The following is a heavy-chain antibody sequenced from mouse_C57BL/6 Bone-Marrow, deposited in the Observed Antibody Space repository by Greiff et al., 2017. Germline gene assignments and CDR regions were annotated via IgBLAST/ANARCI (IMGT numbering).Heavy chain of an antibody. V-gene: IGHV7-1*01. CDR1: GFTFSDFY. Sequence: EVQVVESGGGLVQSGRSLRLSCATSGFTFSDFYMEWVRQAPGKGLEWIAASRNKANDYTTEYSASVKGRFIVSRDTSQSILYLQMNALRAEDTAIYYCARGSSSYAMDYWGQGTSVTVSS. CDR2: SRNKANDYTT. D-gene: IGHD1-1*01. CDR3: ARGSSSYAMDY. J-gene: IGHJ4*01.